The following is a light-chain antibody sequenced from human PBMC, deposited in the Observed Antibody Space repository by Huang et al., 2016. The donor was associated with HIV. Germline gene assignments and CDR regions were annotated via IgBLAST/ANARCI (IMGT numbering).Light chain of an antibody. CDR3: QKYDSAPRT. Sequence: MTQSPPSLSASIGDRVTLTCRASRDISTFLAWYQQKPGKPPRLLIYAASILHSGGPSRFSGGGSGTNFTLTVSSLQPEDVANYYCQKYDSAPRTFGQGTKLEL. CDR1: RDISTF. V-gene: IGKV1-27*01. CDR2: AAS. J-gene: IGKJ1*01.